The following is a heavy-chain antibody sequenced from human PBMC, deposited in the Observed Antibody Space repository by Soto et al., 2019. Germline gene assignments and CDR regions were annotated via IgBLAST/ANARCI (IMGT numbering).Heavy chain of an antibody. V-gene: IGHV1-18*01. CDR3: ARRSVPAAIRDYYYGMDV. J-gene: IGHJ6*02. CDR1: GYTFTSYG. D-gene: IGHD2-2*02. CDR2: ISAYNGNT. Sequence: ASVKVSFKASGYTFTSYGISWVRQAPGQGLEWMGWISAYNGNTNYAQKLQGRVTMTTDTSTSTAYMELRSLRSDDTAVYYCARRSVPAAIRDYYYGMDVWGQGTTVTVSS.